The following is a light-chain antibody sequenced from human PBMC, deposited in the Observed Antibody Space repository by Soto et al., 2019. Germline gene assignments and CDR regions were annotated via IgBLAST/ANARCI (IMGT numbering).Light chain of an antibody. V-gene: IGLV7-46*01. CDR1: TAPVTSGHY. CDR3: LLGYGFSVV. Sequence: QAVVPQEPSLTGSPGATGTLSCGSSTAPVTSGHYPYWFRQKPGKAAMTLIYDISDKHFWTPDRFSGSLRGGKAALTLAGAKPEDEANYYCLLGYGFSVVFGGGPKLTV. CDR2: DIS. J-gene: IGLJ2*01.